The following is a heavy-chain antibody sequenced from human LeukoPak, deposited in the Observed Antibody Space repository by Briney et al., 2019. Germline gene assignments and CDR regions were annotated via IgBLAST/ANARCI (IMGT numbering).Heavy chain of an antibody. CDR3: ARGDGYSYGSDFDY. J-gene: IGHJ4*02. V-gene: IGHV4-34*01. D-gene: IGHD5-18*01. Sequence: LRLSCAASGFTFSSYEMNWVRQPPGKGLEWIGEINHSGSTNYNPSLKSRVTISVDTSKNQFSLKLSSVTAADTAVYYCARGDGYSYGSDFDYWGQGTLVTVSS. CDR2: INHSGST. CDR1: GFTFSSYE.